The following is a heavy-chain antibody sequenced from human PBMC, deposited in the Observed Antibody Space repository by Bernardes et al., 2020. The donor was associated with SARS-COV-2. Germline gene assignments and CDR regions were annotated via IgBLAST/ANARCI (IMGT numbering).Heavy chain of an antibody. CDR1: GYTLSDLS. CDR3: TTSVSLIVVVYAFDI. Sequence: AQLEVGWKVSGYTLSDLSMHWVRQAPGKGLEWMGSFDPEDGEAIYAQKFLGRVTMTADTSTYTSYMELSSLRSEDTAVYYCTTSVSLIVVVYAFDIWGQGTTVIVSS. D-gene: IGHD3-22*01. CDR2: FDPEDGEA. J-gene: IGHJ3*02. V-gene: IGHV1-24*01.